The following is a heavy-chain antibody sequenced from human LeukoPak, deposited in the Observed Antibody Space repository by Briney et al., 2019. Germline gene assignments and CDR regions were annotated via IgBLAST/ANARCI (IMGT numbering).Heavy chain of an antibody. Sequence: PGGSLRLSCAASGFTFNSYWMHWVRQAPGKGLVWVSQINNDGSQKRYADSVKGRFTISRDNADNTLYPQMNRLRAEDAAVYYCARGYSSSWYHWLDPWGQGTLVTVSS. CDR1: GFTFNSYW. J-gene: IGHJ5*02. CDR2: INNDGSQK. CDR3: ARGYSSSWYHWLDP. V-gene: IGHV3-74*01. D-gene: IGHD6-13*01.